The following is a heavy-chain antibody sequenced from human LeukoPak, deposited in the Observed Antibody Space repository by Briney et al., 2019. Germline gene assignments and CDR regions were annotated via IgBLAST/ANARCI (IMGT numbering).Heavy chain of an antibody. Sequence: GGSRRLSCAASGFTFSSSSMSWVRQAPGKGLEWVSSISSSSSYIYYADSVKGRFTISRDNAKNSLYLQMNSLRAEDTAVYYCARRLTGHVDHWGQGTLVTVSS. CDR3: ARRLTGHVDH. D-gene: IGHD3-10*01. CDR1: GFTFSSSS. CDR2: ISSSSSYI. V-gene: IGHV3-21*01. J-gene: IGHJ4*02.